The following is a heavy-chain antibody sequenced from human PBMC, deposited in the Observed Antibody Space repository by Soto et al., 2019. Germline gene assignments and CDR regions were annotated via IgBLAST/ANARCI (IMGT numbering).Heavy chain of an antibody. D-gene: IGHD3-3*01. CDR3: ARGVYDFWSGHPKGLDY. Sequence: GSLRLSCAASGFTFSGSAMHWVRQASGKGLEWVGRIRSKANNYATAYAVSVKGKFTISRDDSRNTAYLQMNSLKTEDTAVYYCARGVYDFWSGHPKGLDYWGQGTVVTVPQ. J-gene: IGHJ4*02. CDR1: GFTFSGSA. CDR2: IRSKANNYAT. V-gene: IGHV3-73*01.